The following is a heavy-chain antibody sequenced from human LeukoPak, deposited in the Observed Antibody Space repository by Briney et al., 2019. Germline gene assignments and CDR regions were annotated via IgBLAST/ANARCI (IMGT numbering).Heavy chain of an antibody. V-gene: IGHV1-24*01. D-gene: IGHD5-18*01. CDR3: ARDLRGYSYGYGRDGYYYYMDV. CDR1: GYTLTELS. J-gene: IGHJ6*03. Sequence: ASVKVSCKVSGYTLTELSMHWVRQAPGKGLEWMGGFDPEDGETIYAQKFQGRVTITADKYTNTAYMELSSLRSEDTAVYYCARDLRGYSYGYGRDGYYYYMDVWGKGTTVTVSS. CDR2: FDPEDGET.